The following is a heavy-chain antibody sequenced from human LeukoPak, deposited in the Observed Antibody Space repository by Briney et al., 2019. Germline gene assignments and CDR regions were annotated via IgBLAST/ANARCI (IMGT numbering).Heavy chain of an antibody. CDR1: GFTFSSYG. CDR2: ISGSGGST. V-gene: IGHV3-23*01. J-gene: IGHJ4*02. D-gene: IGHD1-26*01. Sequence: GGSLRLSCAASGFTFSSYGMSWVRQAPGKGLEWVSAISGSGGSTYYADSVKGRFTISRDNSKNTLYLQMNSLRAEDTAVYYCAKDLVGATGGFDYWGQGTLVTVSS. CDR3: AKDLVGATGGFDY.